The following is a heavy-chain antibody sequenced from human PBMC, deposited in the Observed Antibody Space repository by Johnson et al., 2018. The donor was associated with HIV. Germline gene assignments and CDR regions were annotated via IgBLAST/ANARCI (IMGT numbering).Heavy chain of an antibody. V-gene: IGHV3-7*05. D-gene: IGHD1-26*01. CDR3: VRGRDSSGDGGAFDI. J-gene: IGHJ3*02. Sequence: VQLVESGGGLVQPGGSLRLSCAASGFTFSTYWMNWVRQAPGKGLEWLANINQDGSAKYSVDSLKGRFTISRDKVKNSLYLQMNSLRVEDAAVYYCVRGRDSSGDGGAFDIWGEGTVVTVSS. CDR1: GFTFSTYW. CDR2: INQDGSAK.